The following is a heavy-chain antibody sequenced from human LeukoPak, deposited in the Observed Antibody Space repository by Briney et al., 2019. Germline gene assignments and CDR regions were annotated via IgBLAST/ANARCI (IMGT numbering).Heavy chain of an antibody. CDR1: GFTFYTHA. J-gene: IGHJ6*02. D-gene: IGHD1-14*01. CDR2: ISWNSGSI. CDR3: ARGRTLGGMDV. Sequence: GGSLRLSCAASGFTFYTHAMYWVRQAPGKGLEWVSGISWNSGSIGYADSVKGRFTISRDNAKNSLYLQMNSLRAEDTAVYYCARGRTLGGMDVWGQGTTVTVSS. V-gene: IGHV3-9*01.